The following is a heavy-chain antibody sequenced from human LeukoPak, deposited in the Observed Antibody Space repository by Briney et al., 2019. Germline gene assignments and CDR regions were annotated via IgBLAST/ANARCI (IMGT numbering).Heavy chain of an antibody. Sequence: ASVKVSCKASGYTFTGYYMHWVRQAPGQGLEWMGRINPNSGGTNYAQKFQGRVTMTRDTSISTAYMELSRLRSDDTAVYYCARAHYYDSSGYEGEDYWGQGTLVTVSS. D-gene: IGHD3-22*01. CDR2: INPNSGGT. J-gene: IGHJ4*02. V-gene: IGHV1-2*06. CDR1: GYTFTGYY. CDR3: ARAHYYDSSGYEGEDY.